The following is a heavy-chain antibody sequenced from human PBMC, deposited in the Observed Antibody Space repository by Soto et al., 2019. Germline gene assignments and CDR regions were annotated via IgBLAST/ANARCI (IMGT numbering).Heavy chain of an antibody. Sequence: QVQLVESGGGVVQPGRSLRLSCAASGFTFSSYAMHWFRQAPGKGLEWVAVISYDGSDKYYADSVKGRFTISRDNSKNTLNLQMNSLRADDTAVYYCAKALGELSPESYDHWGQGTLITVSS. D-gene: IGHD3-16*02. CDR3: AKALGELSPESYDH. J-gene: IGHJ4*02. V-gene: IGHV3-30*18. CDR1: GFTFSSYA. CDR2: ISYDGSDK.